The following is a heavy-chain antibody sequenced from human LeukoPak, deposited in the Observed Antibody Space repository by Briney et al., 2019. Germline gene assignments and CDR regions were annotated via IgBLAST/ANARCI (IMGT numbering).Heavy chain of an antibody. V-gene: IGHV4-31*03. CDR1: GGSISSGGYY. CDR2: IYYSGST. CDR3: ARVRRRWLQFSHFDY. D-gene: IGHD5-24*01. J-gene: IGHJ4*02. Sequence: SQTLSLTCTVSGGSISSGGYYWSWIRQHPGKGLEWIGYIYYSGSTYYNPSLKSRVAISVDTSKNQFSLKLSSVTAADTAVYYCARVRRRWLQFSHFDYWGQGTLVTVSS.